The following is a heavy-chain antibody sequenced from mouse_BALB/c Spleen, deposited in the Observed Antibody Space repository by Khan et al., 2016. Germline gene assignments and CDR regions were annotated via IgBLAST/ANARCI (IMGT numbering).Heavy chain of an antibody. D-gene: IGHD2-1*01. CDR2: ISSGSSAI. J-gene: IGHJ3*01. CDR3: ARHYGNYERGWFAY. Sequence: EVELVESGGGLVQPGGSRKLSCAASGFTFSDFGMHWVRQAPEKGLEWVAYISSGSSAIYYEDTVKGRFTISRDNPKNTLFLQMTSLRSEDTAMYYCARHYGNYERGWFAYWGHGTLVTVSA. V-gene: IGHV5-17*02. CDR1: GFTFSDFG.